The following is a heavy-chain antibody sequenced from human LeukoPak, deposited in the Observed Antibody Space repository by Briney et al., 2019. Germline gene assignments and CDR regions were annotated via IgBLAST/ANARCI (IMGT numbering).Heavy chain of an antibody. CDR3: ARAPKNDAYDI. Sequence: ASVKVSCKASGYTFTSYGISWVRQAPGQGLEWVGWINSNSGDTHSAQNFQGRVTMTRDTSISTASMDLSRLRSDDTAVYYCARAPKNDAYDIWGRGTMVTVSS. CDR1: GYTFTSYG. CDR2: INSNSGDT. J-gene: IGHJ3*02. V-gene: IGHV1-2*02.